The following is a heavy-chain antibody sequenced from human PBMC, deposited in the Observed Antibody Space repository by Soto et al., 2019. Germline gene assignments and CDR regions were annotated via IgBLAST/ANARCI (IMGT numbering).Heavy chain of an antibody. D-gene: IGHD5-18*01. CDR2: IDPSDSYT. J-gene: IGHJ6*02. CDR1: GYSFTSYW. Sequence: GESLKISCKGSGYSFTSYWISWVRQMPGKGLEWMGRIDPSDSYTNYSPSFQGHVTISADKSISTAYLQWSSLKASDTAMYYCARVAGLDTAMDYYYYGMDVWGQGTTVTAP. CDR3: ARVAGLDTAMDYYYYGMDV. V-gene: IGHV5-10-1*01.